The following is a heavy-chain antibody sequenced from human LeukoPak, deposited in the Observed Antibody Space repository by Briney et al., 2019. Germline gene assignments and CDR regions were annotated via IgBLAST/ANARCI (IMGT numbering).Heavy chain of an antibody. CDR3: ARTLWFGELSYNYFDY. CDR2: ISAYNGNT. J-gene: IGHJ4*02. CDR1: GYTFTSYG. Sequence: ASVKVSCKASGYTFTSYGISWVRQAPGQGLEWMGWISAYNGNTNYAQKLQGRVTMTTDTSTSTAHMELRSLRSDDTAVYYCARTLWFGELSYNYFDYWGQGTLVTVSS. D-gene: IGHD3-10*01. V-gene: IGHV1-18*01.